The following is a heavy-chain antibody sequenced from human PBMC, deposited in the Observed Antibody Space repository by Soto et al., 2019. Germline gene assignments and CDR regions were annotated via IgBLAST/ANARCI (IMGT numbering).Heavy chain of an antibody. Sequence: PGGSLRLSCAASGFTFSSYAMSWVRQAPGKGLEWVSAISGSGGSTYYADSVKGRFTISRDNSKNTLYLQMNSLRAEDTAVYYCAKGKVXSCCXSVDFWGQGTLVTVSS. D-gene: IGHD2-2*01. J-gene: IGHJ4*02. CDR2: ISGSGGST. V-gene: IGHV3-23*01. CDR1: GFTFSSYA. CDR3: AKGKVXSCCXSVDF.